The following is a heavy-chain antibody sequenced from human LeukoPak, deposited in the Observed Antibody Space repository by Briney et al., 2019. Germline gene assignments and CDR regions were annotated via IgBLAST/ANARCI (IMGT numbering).Heavy chain of an antibody. J-gene: IGHJ4*02. CDR2: IIPMFGTA. V-gene: IGHV1-69*01. Sequence: ASVKVSCKASGGSSSSYVISWVRQAPGQGLEWMGGIIPMFGTANYAQKFQGRVTVTADESTSTAYMELSSLRSEDTAVYYCAREPLDSGGNAFDYWGQGTLVTVSS. D-gene: IGHD4-23*01. CDR3: AREPLDSGGNAFDY. CDR1: GGSSSSYV.